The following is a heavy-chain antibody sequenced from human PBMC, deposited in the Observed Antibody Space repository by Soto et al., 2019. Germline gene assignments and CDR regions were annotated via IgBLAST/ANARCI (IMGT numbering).Heavy chain of an antibody. D-gene: IGHD4-17*01. CDR1: GYIFISYW. Sequence: PVESLTLSCKGSGYIFISYWIGCVRQRLGKGLEWMGIIYPGDSDTRYSPSFQGQVTISADKSISTAYLQWSSLKASDTAMFYCARRQGRDYGDVFDYWGQGTLVTVSS. J-gene: IGHJ4*02. CDR2: IYPGDSDT. V-gene: IGHV5-51*01. CDR3: ARRQGRDYGDVFDY.